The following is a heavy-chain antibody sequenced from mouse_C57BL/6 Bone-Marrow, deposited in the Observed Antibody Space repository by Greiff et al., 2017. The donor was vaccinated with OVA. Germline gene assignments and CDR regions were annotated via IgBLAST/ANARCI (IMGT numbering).Heavy chain of an antibody. J-gene: IGHJ4*01. CDR3: ARSRGDY. Sequence: VQLQQSGPELVKPGASVKISCKASGYAFSSSWLNWVKQRPGKGLEWIGRIYPGDGDTNYNGKFQGQATLTADKSSSTAYMQLSSLTSEDSAVYFCARSRGDYWGQGTSVTVSS. CDR1: GYAFSSSW. CDR2: IYPGDGDT. V-gene: IGHV1-82*01.